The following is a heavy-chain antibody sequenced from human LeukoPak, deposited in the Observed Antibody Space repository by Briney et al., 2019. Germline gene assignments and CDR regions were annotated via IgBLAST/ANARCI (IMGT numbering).Heavy chain of an antibody. CDR2: IHYSGTT. D-gene: IGHD6-6*01. CDR3: ARGLRSIAARRAFDY. V-gene: IGHV4-59*01. J-gene: IGHJ4*02. CDR1: GGSISTYY. Sequence: SETLSLTCTVSGGSISTYYWSWIRQPPGKGLEWIGYIHYSGTTNYNPSLKNRVTISLDTSKNQFSLNLGSVTAADTAVYYCARGLRSIAARRAFDYWGQGTLVTVSS.